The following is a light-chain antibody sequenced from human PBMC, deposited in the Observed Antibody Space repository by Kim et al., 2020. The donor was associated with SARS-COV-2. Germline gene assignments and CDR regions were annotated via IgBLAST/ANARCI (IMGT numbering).Light chain of an antibody. CDR2: DVS. V-gene: IGLV2-14*03. CDR1: SSDVGGYNY. CDR3: SSYTSGSRGV. Sequence: QSALTQPASVSGSPGQSITISCTGTSSDVGGYNYVSWYQQHPGKAPKLIIYDVSNRPSGVSNRFSGSKSGNTASLTISGLQAEDEADYFCSSYTSGSRGVFGGGTQLTVL. J-gene: IGLJ2*01.